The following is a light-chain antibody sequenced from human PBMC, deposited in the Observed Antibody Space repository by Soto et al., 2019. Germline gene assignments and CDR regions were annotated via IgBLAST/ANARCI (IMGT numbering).Light chain of an antibody. CDR2: NIN. CDR3: SAWDGSLNGHV. CDR1: DSRIGRHN. J-gene: IGLJ1*01. Sequence: QSVLTQPPSASGTPGQRVTMSCSGSDSRIGRHNVNWYQQLPGSAPRVVIYNINQRPSGVPGRFSGSKSGTSASLAISGLQPEDEAEYYCSAWDGSLNGHVFGTGTQLTVL. V-gene: IGLV1-44*01.